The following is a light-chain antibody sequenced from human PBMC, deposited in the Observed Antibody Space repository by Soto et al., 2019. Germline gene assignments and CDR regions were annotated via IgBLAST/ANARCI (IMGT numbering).Light chain of an antibody. Sequence: QSVLTQPASVSGSPGQSITISCTGSSSDIGNYNVVSWYQHHPGKAPKLLIYEATKRPSGISNRFSGSQSGNTASLTISGLQTEDEADYYCCSSAGSSTFGVFGGGTKLTVL. CDR1: SSDIGNYNV. J-gene: IGLJ3*02. V-gene: IGLV2-23*02. CDR2: EAT. CDR3: CSSAGSSTFGV.